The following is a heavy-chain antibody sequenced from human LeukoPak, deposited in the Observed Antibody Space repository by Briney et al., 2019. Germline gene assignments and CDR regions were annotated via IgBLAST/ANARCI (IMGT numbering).Heavy chain of an antibody. Sequence: PGGSLRLSCAASGFTFSNAWMSWVRQAPGKGLEWVGRIKSKTDGGTTDHAAPVKGRFTISRDDSKNTLYLQMNSLKTEDTAVYYCTTGPTYYDFWSGYYKSFDYWGQGTLVTVSS. V-gene: IGHV3-15*01. CDR1: GFTFSNAW. D-gene: IGHD3-3*01. J-gene: IGHJ4*02. CDR2: IKSKTDGGTT. CDR3: TTGPTYYDFWSGYYKSFDY.